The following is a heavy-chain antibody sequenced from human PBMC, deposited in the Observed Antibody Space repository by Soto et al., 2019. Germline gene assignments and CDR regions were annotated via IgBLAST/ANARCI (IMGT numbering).Heavy chain of an antibody. Sequence: QLQLQESGPGLVKPSETLSLTCTVSGGSISTRSSYWGWIRQPPGKGLEWIGSIYYIGHTYYNPSFNSRGAISLDSSKTRFSLILNSVTTSDTAVYYCGAQDYVAKGYHFETWGQGPMVTVSS. V-gene: IGHV4-39*02. CDR1: GGSISTRSSY. CDR3: GAQDYVAKGYHFET. D-gene: IGHD4-17*01. CDR2: IYYIGHT. J-gene: IGHJ4*02.